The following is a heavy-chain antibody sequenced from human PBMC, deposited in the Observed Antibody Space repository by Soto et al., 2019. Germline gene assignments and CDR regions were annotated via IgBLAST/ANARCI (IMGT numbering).Heavy chain of an antibody. CDR1: GFAFSAYG. V-gene: IGHV3-30*18. CDR3: AKDLMVNDHYHQYGMDV. Sequence: QVELVESGGGVVQPGRSLRLSCAASGFAFSAYGMHWVRQAPGKGLEWVALITNAGGETYYLDSVKGRFVISRDDSRHTLHLQMNSLRAEDTAVYHCAKDLMVNDHYHQYGMDVRGQGTTVSVSS. CDR2: ITNAGGET. D-gene: IGHD3-10*01. J-gene: IGHJ6*02.